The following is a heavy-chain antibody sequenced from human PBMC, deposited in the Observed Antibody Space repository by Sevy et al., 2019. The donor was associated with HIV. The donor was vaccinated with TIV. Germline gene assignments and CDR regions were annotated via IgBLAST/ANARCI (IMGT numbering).Heavy chain of an antibody. V-gene: IGHV1-24*01. CDR3: ATLYYYDSSGYPFDY. CDR2: FDPEDGET. J-gene: IGHJ4*02. D-gene: IGHD3-22*01. CDR1: GYTLTELS. Sequence: ALVKVSCKVSGYTLTELSMHWVRQAPGKGLEWMGGFDPEDGETIYAQKFQGRVTMTEDTSTDTAYMELSSLRSEDTAVYYCATLYYYDSSGYPFDYWGQGTLVTVSS.